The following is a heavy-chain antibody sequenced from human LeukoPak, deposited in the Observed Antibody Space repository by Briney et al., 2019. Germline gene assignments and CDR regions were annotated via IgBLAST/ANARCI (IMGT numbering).Heavy chain of an antibody. CDR1: GFTFSNYG. V-gene: IGHV3-33*03. D-gene: IGHD5-18*01. CDR2: IWYDGSNK. Sequence: GGSLRLSCAASGFTFSNYGMHWVRQAPGKGLEWVAVIWYDGSNKYYADSVKGRFTISRDNAKNSLYLQMNSLRAEDTAVYYCARIRGYSSGYNYWGQGTLVTVSS. J-gene: IGHJ4*02. CDR3: ARIRGYSSGYNY.